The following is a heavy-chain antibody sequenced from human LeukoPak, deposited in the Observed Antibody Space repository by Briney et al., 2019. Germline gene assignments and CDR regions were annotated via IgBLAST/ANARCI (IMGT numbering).Heavy chain of an antibody. CDR2: IYDSGST. V-gene: IGHV4-61*01. CDR3: ARDFSLVRGTHYYVMDV. D-gene: IGHD3-10*01. CDR1: GGYVSSDSYY. Sequence: KPSETLSLTCTVSGGYVSSDSYYWRWIRQPPEKGLEWIGYIYDSGSTDYTPSLKSPVTISVDTSKNQFSLRLSSVTAADTAVYYCARDFSLVRGTHYYVMDVWGQETTVTVSS. J-gene: IGHJ6*02.